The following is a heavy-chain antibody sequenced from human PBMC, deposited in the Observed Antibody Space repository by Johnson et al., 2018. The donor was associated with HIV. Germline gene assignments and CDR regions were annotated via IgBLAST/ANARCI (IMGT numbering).Heavy chain of an antibody. Sequence: QVQLVESGGGVVQPGRSLRLSCAASGFTFSSYGMHWVRQAPGKGLEWVAVISYDGSNKYYADSVKGRFTISRDNSKNTLYLQMNSLRAEDTAVYYCARVAPPTWYSSSWRGGAFDIWGQGTMVTVSS. CDR2: ISYDGSNK. CDR3: ARVAPPTWYSSSWRGGAFDI. J-gene: IGHJ3*02. D-gene: IGHD6-13*01. CDR1: GFTFSSYG. V-gene: IGHV3-30*19.